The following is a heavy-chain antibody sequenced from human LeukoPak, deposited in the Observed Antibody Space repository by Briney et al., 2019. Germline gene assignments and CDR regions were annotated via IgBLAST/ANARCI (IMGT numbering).Heavy chain of an antibody. Sequence: SETLSLTCDVSGVSINTCCYYWTWIRQPPGKGLEWIGYKYYSGSTRYNSSLRSRLTISLDSSKNQFSLRLTSVTAADTAVYYCARGRSYGFDSDSWGPGTLVIVSS. V-gene: IGHV4-61*01. J-gene: IGHJ4*02. CDR1: GVSINTCCYY. D-gene: IGHD5-18*01. CDR2: KYYSGST. CDR3: ARGRSYGFDSDS.